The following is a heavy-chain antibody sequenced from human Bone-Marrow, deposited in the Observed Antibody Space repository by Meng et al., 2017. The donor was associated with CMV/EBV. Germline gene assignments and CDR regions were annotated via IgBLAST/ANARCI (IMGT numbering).Heavy chain of an antibody. J-gene: IGHJ6*02. CDR2: IYSGGST. D-gene: IGHD6-13*01. CDR3: ARTPIAARRKSVYCYGMDV. V-gene: IGHV3-66*02. CDR1: GFTVSSNY. Sequence: GESLKISCAASGFTVSSNYMSWVRQAPGKGLEWVSVIYSGGSTYYADSVKGRFTFSRDNSKNTLYLQMNSLRAEDTAVYYCARTPIAARRKSVYCYGMDVWGQGTTVTVAS.